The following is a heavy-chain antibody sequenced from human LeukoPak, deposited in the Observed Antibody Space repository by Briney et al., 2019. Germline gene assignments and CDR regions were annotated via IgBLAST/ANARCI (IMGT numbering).Heavy chain of an antibody. Sequence: GGSLGLSCAASGFTFSSYAMHWVRQAPGKGLEWVAVISYDGSNKYYADSVKGRFTISRDNSKNTLYLQMNSLRAEDTAVYYCARDRRSSSGPTDAFDIGGKGTMVTVSS. V-gene: IGHV3-30-3*01. CDR1: GFTFSSYA. CDR3: ARDRRSSSGPTDAFDI. D-gene: IGHD6-13*01. J-gene: IGHJ3*02. CDR2: ISYDGSNK.